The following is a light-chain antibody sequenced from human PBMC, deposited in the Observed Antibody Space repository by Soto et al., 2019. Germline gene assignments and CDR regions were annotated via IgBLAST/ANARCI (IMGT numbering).Light chain of an antibody. Sequence: ERVMTQSPATLSVSPGERATLSCRASQSVSSNLAWYQQKPGQAPRLLIYGASTRATGIPARFSGSGSGTEFTLTISSLQSEDFAVYYCQQYNNWPDTFGQGTKLEIK. CDR1: QSVSSN. V-gene: IGKV3-15*01. J-gene: IGKJ2*01. CDR2: GAS. CDR3: QQYNNWPDT.